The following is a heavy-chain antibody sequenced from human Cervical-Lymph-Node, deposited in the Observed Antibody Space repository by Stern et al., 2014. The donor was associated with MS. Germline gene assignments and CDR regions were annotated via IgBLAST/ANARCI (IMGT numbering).Heavy chain of an antibody. V-gene: IGHV4-34*01. D-gene: IGHD1-26*01. CDR1: GGSFSGYF. CDR2: INQSGST. Sequence: QVQLKQWGAGLLKPSETLSLTCAVYGGSFSGYFWSWIRQSPGKGLEWIGEINQSGSTKYNPSLKSRVTISVDTSKSHFSLKLSSVTASDTAVYYCARGGGSYYNYWGQGTLVTVSS. CDR3: ARGGGSYYNY. J-gene: IGHJ4*02.